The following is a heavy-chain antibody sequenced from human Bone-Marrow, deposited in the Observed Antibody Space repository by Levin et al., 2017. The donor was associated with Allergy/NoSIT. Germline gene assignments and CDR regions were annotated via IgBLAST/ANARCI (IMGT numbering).Heavy chain of an antibody. D-gene: IGHD3-10*01. CDR3: AKDYGSGIYDYNYYGLAV. CDR1: GFTFNTYA. J-gene: IGHJ6*02. Sequence: PGGSLRLSCEASGFTFNTYAMSWVRQAPGKGLEWVSTLSASGISTNYADSVRGRFTISRDNAKKTLYLQMSSLRPDDTGVYYCAKDYGSGIYDYNYYGLAVWGQGTTVTVSS. CDR2: LSASGIST. V-gene: IGHV3-23*01.